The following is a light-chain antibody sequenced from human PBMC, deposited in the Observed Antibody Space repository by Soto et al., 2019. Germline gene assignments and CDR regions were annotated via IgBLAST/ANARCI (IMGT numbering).Light chain of an antibody. CDR2: DAS. V-gene: IGKV3-20*01. Sequence: EIVVTQSPATLALSPGERAPLSCRASQSVSSYLAWYQQKPGQAPRLLIYDASDRATGIPARFSGSGSGTEFTLTISRLEPEDFALYYCQHYGRSPITFGQGTRLEI. CDR1: QSVSSY. J-gene: IGKJ5*01. CDR3: QHYGRSPIT.